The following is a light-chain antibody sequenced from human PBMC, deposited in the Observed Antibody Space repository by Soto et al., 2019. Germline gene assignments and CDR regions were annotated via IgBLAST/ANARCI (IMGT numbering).Light chain of an antibody. J-gene: IGLJ2*01. Sequence: QAVVTQPASVSGSPGQSITISCTGTSSDVGSYSLVSWYQQLPGKAPKLMIYEDIKRPSGVSNRFSGSKSGNTASLTISGLQAEDEADYYCCSYAVGTTLVFGGGTQLTVL. CDR3: CSYAVGTTLV. V-gene: IGLV2-23*01. CDR2: EDI. CDR1: SSDVGSYSL.